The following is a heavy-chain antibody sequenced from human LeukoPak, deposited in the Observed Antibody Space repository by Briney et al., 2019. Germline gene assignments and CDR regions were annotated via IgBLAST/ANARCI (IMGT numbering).Heavy chain of an antibody. J-gene: IGHJ6*03. V-gene: IGHV1-8*01. CDR2: MNPNSGNT. D-gene: IGHD3-9*01. Sequence: ASVKVSCKASGYTFTSYDINWVRQATGQGLELMGWMNPNSGNTGYAQKFQGRVTMTRNTSTSTAYLELSRLRSEDTAVYYCESSRNPFGRYFVMDYYYLDVWGKGTTVTVSS. CDR1: GYTFTSYD. CDR3: ESSRNPFGRYFVMDYYYLDV.